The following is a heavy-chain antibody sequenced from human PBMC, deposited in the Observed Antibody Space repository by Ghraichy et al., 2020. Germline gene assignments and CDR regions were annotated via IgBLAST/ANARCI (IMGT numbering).Heavy chain of an antibody. D-gene: IGHD2-8*01. CDR1: GYSISSGYY. CDR3: ARPMVRDYFDY. J-gene: IGHJ4*02. Sequence: SHTLSLTCAVSGYSISSGYYWGWIRQPPGKGLEWIGSIYHSGSTYYNPSLKSRVTISVDTSKNQFSLKLSSVTAADTAVYYCARPMVRDYFDYWGQGTLVTVSS. V-gene: IGHV4-38-2*01. CDR2: IYHSGST.